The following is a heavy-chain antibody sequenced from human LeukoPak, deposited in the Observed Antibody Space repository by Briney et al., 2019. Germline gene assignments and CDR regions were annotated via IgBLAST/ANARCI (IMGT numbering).Heavy chain of an antibody. Sequence: GASVKVSCKASGYTFTSYDINWVRQATGQGLEWMGWMNPNSGNTGYAQKFRGRVTMTRNTPISTAYMELSSLRSEDTAVYYCARGLRGSSGWYVVLKGYYFDYWGQGTLVTVSS. D-gene: IGHD6-19*01. V-gene: IGHV1-8*01. J-gene: IGHJ4*02. CDR1: GYTFTSYD. CDR2: MNPNSGNT. CDR3: ARGLRGSSGWYVVLKGYYFDY.